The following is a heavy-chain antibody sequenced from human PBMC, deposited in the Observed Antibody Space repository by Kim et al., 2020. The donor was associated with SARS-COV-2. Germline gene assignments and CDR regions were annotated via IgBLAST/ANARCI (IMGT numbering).Heavy chain of an antibody. V-gene: IGHV3-7*01. J-gene: IGHJ5*01. Sequence: GGSLRLSCAASGFTFRTRWMSWVRQAPGKGREWVANIKEDGSAKYYVDSVKSRFTISRDNAKNLLYLQLNSLRGDDTAVYYCVRDFDFWGQGALVTVSS. CDR2: IKEDGSAK. CDR1: GFTFRTRW. CDR3: VRDFDF.